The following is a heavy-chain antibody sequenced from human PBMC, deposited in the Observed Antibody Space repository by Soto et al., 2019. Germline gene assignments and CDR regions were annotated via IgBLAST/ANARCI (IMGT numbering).Heavy chain of an antibody. CDR3: ARDPYYGSGSYPY. Sequence: SETLSLTFTVSGGSVSSGSYYWSWIRQPPGKGLEWIGYIYYSGSTNYNPSLKSRVTISVDTSKNQFSLKLSSVTAADTAVYYCARDPYYGSGSYPYWGQGTLVTVSS. V-gene: IGHV4-61*01. CDR2: IYYSGST. J-gene: IGHJ4*02. CDR1: GGSVSSGSYY. D-gene: IGHD3-10*01.